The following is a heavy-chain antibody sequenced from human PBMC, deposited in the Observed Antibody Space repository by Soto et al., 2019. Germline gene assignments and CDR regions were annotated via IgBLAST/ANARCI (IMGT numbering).Heavy chain of an antibody. V-gene: IGHV4-39*02. J-gene: IGHJ4*02. CDR1: GDSINSNNYY. D-gene: IGHD4-17*01. CDR2: IFYTGST. Sequence: QLQLQESGPGLVKPSETLSLTCSVSGDSINSNNYYWGWIRQPPGKGLEWIGNIFYTGSTFYNPSLKSRVTITIDTSKNNFSLELRSVTAADTAVYYSARAARLRWGFDFWGPGTLVPVSS. CDR3: ARAARLRWGFDF.